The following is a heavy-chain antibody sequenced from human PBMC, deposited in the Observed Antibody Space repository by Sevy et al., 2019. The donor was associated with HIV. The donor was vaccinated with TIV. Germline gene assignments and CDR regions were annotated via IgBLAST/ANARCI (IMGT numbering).Heavy chain of an antibody. J-gene: IGHJ4*02. D-gene: IGHD2-8*01. V-gene: IGHV3-23*01. Sequence: GGSLRISCAASGFAFYDYSMSWIRKAPGKGLEWVATLSFGCGKINYADSVKGRFTISRDNSKNSFYLQMDNLRVEDTALYYCAREGCTRPHDYWGQGTRVTFSS. CDR1: GFAFYDYS. CDR2: LSFGCGKI. CDR3: AREGCTRPHDY.